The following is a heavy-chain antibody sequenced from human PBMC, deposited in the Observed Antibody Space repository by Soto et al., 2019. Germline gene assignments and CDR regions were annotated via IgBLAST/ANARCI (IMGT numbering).Heavy chain of an antibody. CDR2: ISNSGST. CDR3: ATSVQMATIPDL. V-gene: IGHV4-31*03. CDR1: GGSLSRIGYY. D-gene: IGHD5-12*01. Sequence: QVQLQESGPGLVKPSQTLSLTCTVSGGSLSRIGYYWSWIRQHPVKGLEWVGYISNSGSTYYNPSLQSRVAMSIDTSKNHVSLTLTSLTAADTAVYYCATSVQMATIPDLWGQGTLVTVSS. J-gene: IGHJ5*02.